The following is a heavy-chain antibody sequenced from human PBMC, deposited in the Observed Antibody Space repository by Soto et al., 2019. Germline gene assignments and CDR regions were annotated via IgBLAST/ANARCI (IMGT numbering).Heavy chain of an antibody. Sequence: QVQLVESGGGVVQPGRSLTLSCAASGFTFSRIAMHWVRQAPGKGLEWVAVISSDGSSKLYADSVKGRFIVTRDNPKNTLYLQTSSLRVDDTAVYYCARPTVGTFFHALDHWGQGDLVTVSS. J-gene: IGHJ4*02. CDR2: ISSDGSSK. CDR3: ARPTVGTFFHALDH. CDR1: GFTFSRIA. D-gene: IGHD4-17*01. V-gene: IGHV3-30-3*01.